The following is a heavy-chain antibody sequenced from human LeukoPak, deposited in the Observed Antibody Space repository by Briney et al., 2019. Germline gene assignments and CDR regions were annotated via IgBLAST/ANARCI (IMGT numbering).Heavy chain of an antibody. Sequence: SETLSLTCTVSGGSISSSSYYWCWIRQPPGKGLEWIGSIYYSGSTYYNPSLKSRVTISVDTSKNQFSLKLSSVTAADTAVYYCAGTGDLWYWGQGTLVTVSS. CDR2: IYYSGST. CDR1: GGSISSSSYY. J-gene: IGHJ4*02. D-gene: IGHD7-27*01. CDR3: AGTGDLWY. V-gene: IGHV4-39*01.